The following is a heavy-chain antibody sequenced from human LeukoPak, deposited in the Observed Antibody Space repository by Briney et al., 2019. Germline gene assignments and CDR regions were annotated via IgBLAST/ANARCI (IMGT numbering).Heavy chain of an antibody. CDR3: AAIPVFGVVLHQEPV. CDR2: FIPILGTA. J-gene: IGHJ6*04. Sequence: SVKVSCKASGGSFSDYALNWVRQAPGQGLEWMGVFIPILGTANSTQKFQGRVTITADISTNTAYMELSSLRSEDTAVYFCAAIPVFGVVLHQEPVWGKGTTVTVSS. V-gene: IGHV1-69*10. CDR1: GGSFSDYA. D-gene: IGHD3-3*01.